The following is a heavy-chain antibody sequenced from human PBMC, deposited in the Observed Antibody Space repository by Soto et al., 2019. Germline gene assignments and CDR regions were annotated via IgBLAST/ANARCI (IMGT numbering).Heavy chain of an antibody. CDR1: GGSVGGAGYY. V-gene: IGHV4-31*03. J-gene: IGHJ4*02. D-gene: IGHD3-22*01. CDR3: ARSSADRGYYYDY. CDR2: IHYSGST. Sequence: PSETLSLTCTVSGGSVGGAGYYCNWIRQHPGKGLEWIGYIHYSGSTYYNPSLRSRVTISVDTSKNQFSLKLSSLTAADTAVYYCARSSADRGYYYDYWGQGTLVTVSS.